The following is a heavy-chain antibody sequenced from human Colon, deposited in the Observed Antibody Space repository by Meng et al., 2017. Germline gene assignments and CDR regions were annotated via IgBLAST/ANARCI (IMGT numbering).Heavy chain of an antibody. Sequence: PGVVRPSWTLSHPCAVCGGALHSGDWGRWVLQPPGKVPEWIWDTSHSVSTTYSHSLKSRVTISLNKSKNQLSLKLNSVTAADTAVYYCASSDYYRSDYWGQGTLVTVSS. CDR3: ASSDYYRSDY. CDR1: GGALHSGDW. CDR2: TSHSVST. V-gene: IGHV4-4*02. J-gene: IGHJ4*02. D-gene: IGHD3-22*01.